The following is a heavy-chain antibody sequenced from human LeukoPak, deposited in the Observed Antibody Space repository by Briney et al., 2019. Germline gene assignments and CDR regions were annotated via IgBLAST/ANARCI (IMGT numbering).Heavy chain of an antibody. CDR1: GYTFTRYV. CDR2: ISTYNGNT. V-gene: IGHV1-18*01. CDR3: AREGPWFGEDGFDY. D-gene: IGHD3-10*01. Sequence: ASVKVSCKASGYTFTRYVITWVRQAPGQGPEWMGRISTYNGNTNYAQKLQGRVTLTTDTSTSTAYMELSRLRSDDTAVYYCAREGPWFGEDGFDYWGQGTLVTVSS. J-gene: IGHJ4*02.